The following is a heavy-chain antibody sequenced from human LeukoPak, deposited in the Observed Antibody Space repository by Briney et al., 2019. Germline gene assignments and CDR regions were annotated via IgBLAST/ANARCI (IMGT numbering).Heavy chain of an antibody. J-gene: IGHJ2*01. Sequence: SETLSLTCTVSGGSISSYYWSWIRQPPGKGLEWIGYIYYSGSTNYNPSLKSRVTISVDTSKNQFSLKLSSVTAADTAVYYCAMSVVPAAIADLDWYFDLWGRGTLVTVSS. CDR3: AMSVVPAAIADLDWYFDL. D-gene: IGHD2-2*01. V-gene: IGHV4-59*01. CDR1: GGSISSYY. CDR2: IYYSGST.